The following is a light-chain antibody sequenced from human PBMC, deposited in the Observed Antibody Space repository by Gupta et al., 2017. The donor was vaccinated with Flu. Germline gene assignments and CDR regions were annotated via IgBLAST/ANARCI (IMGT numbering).Light chain of an antibody. Sequence: DIPMTQFPSSLSASVGDSVPITCRARQVIPNFLAWYQQKPGKVPSLLISHASTLQSGGPPRFSGSGSGTEFTLTISTLQPEDVAAYYCQKFNNATAWTFGQGTKVEIK. V-gene: IGKV1-27*01. J-gene: IGKJ1*01. CDR2: HAS. CDR3: QKFNNATAWT. CDR1: QVIPNF.